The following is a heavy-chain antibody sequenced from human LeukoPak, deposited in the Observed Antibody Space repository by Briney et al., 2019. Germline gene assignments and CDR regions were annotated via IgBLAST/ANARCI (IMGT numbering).Heavy chain of an antibody. J-gene: IGHJ3*02. CDR3: ARSMAGDSHDAFDI. CDR2: INTNTGNP. CDR1: GYTFTSYA. D-gene: IGHD2-21*02. V-gene: IGHV7-4-1*02. Sequence: ASVKVSCKASGYTFTSYAMNWVRQAPGQGLEWMGWINTNTGNPTYAQGFTGRFVFSLDTSVSTAYLQISSLKAEDTAMYYCARSMAGDSHDAFDIWGQGTMVTVSS.